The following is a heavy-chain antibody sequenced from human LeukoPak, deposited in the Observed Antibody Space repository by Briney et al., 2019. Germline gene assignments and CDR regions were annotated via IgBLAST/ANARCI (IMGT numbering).Heavy chain of an antibody. J-gene: IGHJ6*02. D-gene: IGHD3-3*01. CDR1: GFTFSTYA. CDR3: AKGTIFGVVLGMDV. Sequence: PGGSLRLSCAASGFTFSTYAMTWVRRAPGKGLEWVSTISGSGGSTYYADSVKGRFTISRDNSRNTLDLQMNSLRAEDTAVYYCAKGTIFGVVLGMDVWGQGTTVTVSS. V-gene: IGHV3-23*01. CDR2: ISGSGGST.